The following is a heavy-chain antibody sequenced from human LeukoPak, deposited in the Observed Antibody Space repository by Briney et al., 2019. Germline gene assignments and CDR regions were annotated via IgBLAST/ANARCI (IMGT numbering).Heavy chain of an antibody. Sequence: GGSLRLSCAASGFTFSSSGMHWVRQAPGKGLEWVAFIRYDGSNKYSADSVKGRFTISRDNSKNTLYLQMNSLRAEDTAVYYCAKVSSRRDGYPDYWGQGTLVTVSS. CDR2: IRYDGSNK. CDR3: AKVSSRRDGYPDY. V-gene: IGHV3-30*02. D-gene: IGHD5-24*01. CDR1: GFTFSSSG. J-gene: IGHJ4*02.